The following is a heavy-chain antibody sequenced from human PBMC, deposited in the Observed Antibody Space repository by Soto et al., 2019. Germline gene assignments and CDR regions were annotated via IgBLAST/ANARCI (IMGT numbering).Heavy chain of an antibody. V-gene: IGHV1-69*01. J-gene: IGHJ5*02. Sequence: QVQLVQSGAEVTKPGSSVKVSCKASGGTFSSYGITWVRQAPLQGLEWMGGITPVLGTANYAQKFQGRVTLNADESTPTAYMQVSSLRSDDTAVYYCARTSPCNPERRPGAANPKGKWFDPWGQGTLVTVSS. D-gene: IGHD1-26*01. CDR3: ARTSPCNPERRPGAANPKGKWFDP. CDR1: GGTFSSYG. CDR2: ITPVLGTA.